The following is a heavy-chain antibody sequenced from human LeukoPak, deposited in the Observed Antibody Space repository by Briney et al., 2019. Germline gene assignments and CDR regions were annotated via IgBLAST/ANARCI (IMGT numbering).Heavy chain of an antibody. V-gene: IGHV1-8*02. CDR1: GYTFTSYG. D-gene: IGHD3-9*01. Sequence: GASVKVSCKASGYTFTSYGISWVRQAPGQGLEWMGWMNPNSGNTGYAQKFQGRVTMTRNTSISTAYMELSSLRSEDTAVYYCATNILTGYYDFDYWGQGTLVTVSS. CDR3: ATNILTGYYDFDY. CDR2: MNPNSGNT. J-gene: IGHJ4*02.